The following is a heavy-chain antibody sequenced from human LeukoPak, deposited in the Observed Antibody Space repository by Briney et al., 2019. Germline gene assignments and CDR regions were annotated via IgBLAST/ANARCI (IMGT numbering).Heavy chain of an antibody. CDR2: IYYSGST. CDR3: ARGGRAFERELLHYFDY. D-gene: IGHD1-26*01. J-gene: IGHJ4*02. Sequence: SETLSLTCTVSGGSISSSSYYWGWIRQPPGKGLEWIGSIYYSGSTYYNPSLKSRVTISVDTSKNQFSLKLSSVTAADTAVYYCARGGRAFERELLHYFDYWGQGTLVTVSS. CDR1: GGSISSSSYY. V-gene: IGHV4-39*07.